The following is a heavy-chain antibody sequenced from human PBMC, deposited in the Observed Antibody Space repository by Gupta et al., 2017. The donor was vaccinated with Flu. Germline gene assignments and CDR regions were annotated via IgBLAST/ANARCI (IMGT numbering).Heavy chain of an antibody. CDR1: GGSFSGYY. CDR2: INHSGST. Sequence: QVQLQQWGAGLLKPSETLSLTCAVYGGSFSGYYWSWIRQPPGKGLEWIGEINHSGSTNYNPSLKSRVTISVDTSKNQFSLKLSSVTAADTAVYYCARGQRIFGVVIKSWDYYYYMDVWGKGTTVTVSS. V-gene: IGHV4-34*01. J-gene: IGHJ6*03. CDR3: ARGQRIFGVVIKSWDYYYYMDV. D-gene: IGHD3-3*01.